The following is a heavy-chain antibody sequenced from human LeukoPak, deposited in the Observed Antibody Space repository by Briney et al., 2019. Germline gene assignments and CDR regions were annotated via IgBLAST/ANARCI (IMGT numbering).Heavy chain of an antibody. V-gene: IGHV3-23*01. D-gene: IGHD3-10*01. CDR3: AKDSSLLWFGELSIYYYYGMDV. CDR1: GFTFSSYA. J-gene: IGHJ6*02. CDR2: ISGSGGST. Sequence: GGSLRLSCAASGFTFSSYAMSWVRQAPGKGLEWVSAISGSGGSTYYADSVKGRFTISRDNSKNTLYLQMNSLRAEDTAVYYCAKDSSLLWFGELSIYYYYGMDVWGQGTTVTVSS.